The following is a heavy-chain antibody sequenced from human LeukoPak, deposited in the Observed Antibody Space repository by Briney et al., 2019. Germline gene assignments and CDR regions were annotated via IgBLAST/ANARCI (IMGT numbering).Heavy chain of an antibody. CDR1: GFTFSSYA. V-gene: IGHV3-23*01. CDR3: AKVSRFLEWLPAYGYFDY. J-gene: IGHJ4*02. Sequence: QXGGSLRLSCAASGFTFSSYAMSWVRQAPGKGLEWVSAISGSGGSTYYADSVKGRFTISRDNSKNTLYLQMNSLRAEDTAVYYCAKVSRFLEWLPAYGYFDYWGQGTLVTVSS. D-gene: IGHD3-3*01. CDR2: ISGSGGST.